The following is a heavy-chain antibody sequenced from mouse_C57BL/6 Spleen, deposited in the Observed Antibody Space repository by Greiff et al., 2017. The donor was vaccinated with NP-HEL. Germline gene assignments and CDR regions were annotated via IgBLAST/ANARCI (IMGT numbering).Heavy chain of an antibody. CDR2: ISDGGSYT. CDR1: GFTFSSYA. V-gene: IGHV5-4*03. CDR3: ARGSIRGFYYYAMDY. J-gene: IGHJ4*01. Sequence: EVMLVESGGGLVKPGGSLKLSCAASGFTFSSYAMSWVRQTPEKRLEWVATISDGGSYTYYPDNVKGRFTISRDNAKNNLYLQMSHLKSEDTAMYYCARGSIRGFYYYAMDYWGQGTSVTVSA.